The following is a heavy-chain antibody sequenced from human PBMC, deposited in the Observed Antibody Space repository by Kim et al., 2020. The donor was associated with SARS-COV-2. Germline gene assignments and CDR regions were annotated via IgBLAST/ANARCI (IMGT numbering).Heavy chain of an antibody. Sequence: YYADSVKGRFTISRDNAKNTRYLQMNSLRAEDTAVYYCAKVGYGYYFGYWGQGSLVTVSS. CDR3: AKVGYGYYFGY. J-gene: IGHJ4*02. D-gene: IGHD5-18*01. V-gene: IGHV3-23*01.